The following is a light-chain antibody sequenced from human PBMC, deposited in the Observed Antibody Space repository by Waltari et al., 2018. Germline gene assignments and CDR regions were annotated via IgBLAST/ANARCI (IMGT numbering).Light chain of an antibody. CDR3: SSYTSSSTWV. CDR2: DVS. V-gene: IGLV2-14*01. J-gene: IGLJ3*02. Sequence: QSALTQPASVSGSPGQSITISCTGTSSDVGGYNYVFWYQQHPGNAPKLMIYDVSKRPSGVSNRFSGSKSSNTASLTISGLQAEDEADYYCSSYTSSSTWVFGGGTKLTVL. CDR1: SSDVGGYNY.